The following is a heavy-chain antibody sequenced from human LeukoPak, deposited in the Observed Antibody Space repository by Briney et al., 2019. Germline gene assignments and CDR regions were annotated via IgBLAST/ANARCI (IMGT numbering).Heavy chain of an antibody. CDR2: MYTGGTT. CDR1: GFTVSGTH. J-gene: IGHJ5*01. Sequence: PGGSLTLSCSASGFTVSGTHMSWVRQAPGKGREWVSAMYTGGTTYYADSVTGRFTVSRDTSRNTLFLHMNSLRAEDTAVYYCAKDEATSGGGLASWGQGTLVIVSS. V-gene: IGHV3-53*01. CDR3: AKDEATSGGGLAS. D-gene: IGHD3-16*01.